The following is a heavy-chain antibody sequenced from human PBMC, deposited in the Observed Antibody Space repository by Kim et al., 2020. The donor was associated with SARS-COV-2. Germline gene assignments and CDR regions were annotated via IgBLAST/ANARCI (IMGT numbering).Heavy chain of an antibody. Sequence: GGSLRLSCTASGFTFGDYAMSWVRQAPGKGLEWVGFIRSKAYGGTTEYAASVKGRFTISRDDSKSIAYLQMNSLKTEDTAVYYCTREVGTMVRGVIISTTDYWGQETLVTVSS. D-gene: IGHD3-10*01. CDR3: TREVGTMVRGVIISTTDY. V-gene: IGHV3-49*04. J-gene: IGHJ4*02. CDR2: IRSKAYGGTT. CDR1: GFTFGDYA.